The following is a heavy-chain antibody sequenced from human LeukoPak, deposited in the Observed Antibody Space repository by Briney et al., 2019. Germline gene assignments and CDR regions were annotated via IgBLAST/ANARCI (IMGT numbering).Heavy chain of an antibody. Sequence: PGGSLRLSCAASGFTFSSYTMNWVRQAPGKGLEWVSSISTSSSYIYYADSVKGRFTISRDNSKNTLYLQMNSLRAEDTAVYYCAELGITMIGGVWGKGTTVTISS. CDR2: ISTSSSYI. CDR1: GFTFSSYT. D-gene: IGHD3-10*02. V-gene: IGHV3-21*01. CDR3: AELGITMIGGV. J-gene: IGHJ6*04.